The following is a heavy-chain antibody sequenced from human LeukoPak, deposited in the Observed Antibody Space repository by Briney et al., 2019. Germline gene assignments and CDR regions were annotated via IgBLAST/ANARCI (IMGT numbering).Heavy chain of an antibody. D-gene: IGHD6-19*01. CDR2: IYYSGST. J-gene: IGHJ5*02. CDR1: GGSISSYY. V-gene: IGHV4-59*01. Sequence: SETLSLTCTVSGGSISSYYWSWIRQPPGKGLEWIGYIYYSGSTNYNPSLKSRVTISVDTSKNQFPLKLSSVTAADTAVYYCARSLGGWSNWFDPWGQGTLVTVSS. CDR3: ARSLGGWSNWFDP.